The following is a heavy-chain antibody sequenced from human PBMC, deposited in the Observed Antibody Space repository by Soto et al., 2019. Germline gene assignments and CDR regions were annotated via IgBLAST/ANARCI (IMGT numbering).Heavy chain of an antibody. V-gene: IGHV3-23*01. CDR2: ISNSGRNT. CDR1: GSTFSSYA. Sequence: EVQLLESGGGLVQPGGSLRLSCAASGSTFSSYAMSWVRQAPGKGLEWVSTISNSGRNTYYGDSVKGRFTISRDNSKNTLYLQVSSLRADDSAVYYCASAYYHYYGLDVWGQGTAVTVSS. CDR3: ASAYYHYYGLDV. J-gene: IGHJ6*02.